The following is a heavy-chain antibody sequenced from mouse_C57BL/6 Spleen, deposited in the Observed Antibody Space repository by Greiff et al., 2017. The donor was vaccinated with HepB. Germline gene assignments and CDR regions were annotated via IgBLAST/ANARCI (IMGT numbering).Heavy chain of an antibody. CDR1: GYAFTNYL. Sequence: VQLMESGAELVRPGTSVKVSCKASGYAFTNYLIEWVKQRPGQGLEWIGVINPGSGGTNYNEKFKGKATLTADKSSSTAYMQLSSLTSEDSAVYFCARSGGNYAYFDVWGTGTTVTVSS. J-gene: IGHJ1*03. V-gene: IGHV1-54*01. D-gene: IGHD2-1*01. CDR3: ARSGGNYAYFDV. CDR2: INPGSGGT.